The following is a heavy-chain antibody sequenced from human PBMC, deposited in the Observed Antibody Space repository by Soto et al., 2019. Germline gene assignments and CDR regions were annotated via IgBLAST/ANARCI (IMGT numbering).Heavy chain of an antibody. Sequence: PGGSLRLSCAASGFTVSSNYMSWVRQAPGKGLEWVSVIYSGGSTYYADSVKSRFTISRDNSKNTLYLQMNSLRAVDTAVYYCARESYDILTGYSALFDYWGQGTLVTVSS. D-gene: IGHD3-9*01. CDR2: IYSGGST. CDR3: ARESYDILTGYSALFDY. V-gene: IGHV3-66*01. J-gene: IGHJ4*02. CDR1: GFTVSSNY.